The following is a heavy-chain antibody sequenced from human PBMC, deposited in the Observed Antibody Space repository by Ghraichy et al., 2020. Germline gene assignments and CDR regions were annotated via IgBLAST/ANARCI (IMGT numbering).Heavy chain of an antibody. J-gene: IGHJ4*02. CDR1: GFTFSSYA. Sequence: GGSLRLSCAASGFTFSSYAMHWVRQAPGKGLEWVAVISYDGSNKYYADSVKGRFTISRDNSKNTLYLQMNSLRAEDTAVYYCARGRAGTRLVRYYFDYWGQGTLVTVSS. D-gene: IGHD4-23*01. CDR3: ARGRAGTRLVRYYFDY. CDR2: ISYDGSNK. V-gene: IGHV3-30*04.